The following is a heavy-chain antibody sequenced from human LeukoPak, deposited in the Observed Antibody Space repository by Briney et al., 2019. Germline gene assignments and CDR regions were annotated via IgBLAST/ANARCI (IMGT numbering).Heavy chain of an antibody. Sequence: GSLRLSCAASGFTFSSYAMSWVRQPPGKGLEWIGSIYYSGSTYYNPSLKSRVTISVDTSKNQFSLKLSSVTAADTAVYYCARIGRITMVRGVIWDWGQGTLVTVSS. J-gene: IGHJ4*02. CDR2: IYYSGST. D-gene: IGHD3-10*01. CDR3: ARIGRITMVRGVIWD. CDR1: GFTFSSYA. V-gene: IGHV4-39*01.